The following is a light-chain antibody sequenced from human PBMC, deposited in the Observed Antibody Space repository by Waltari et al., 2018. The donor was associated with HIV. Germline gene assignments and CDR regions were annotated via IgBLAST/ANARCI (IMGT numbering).Light chain of an antibody. CDR3: TSYTRKSPFV. CDR1: SNDIGGYKY. J-gene: IGLJ1*01. V-gene: IGLV2-14*01. CDR2: EVR. Sequence: QSALTQPASVSGSPGQSITISCTGTSNDIGGYKYVSWYQQHPGRAPKLIIYEVRNRPSGVSNRLSGSKSGNTASLTISGLQTEDEADYYCTSYTRKSPFVFGSGTRVTVL.